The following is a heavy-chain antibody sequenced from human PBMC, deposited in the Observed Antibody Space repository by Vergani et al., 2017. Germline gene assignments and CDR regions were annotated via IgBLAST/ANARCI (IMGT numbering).Heavy chain of an antibody. J-gene: IGHJ5*02. CDR2: IRFEGITK. CDR1: GFTFNTYA. CDR3: AKDSGYKDQNWFDP. V-gene: IGHV3-30*02. Sequence: QVQLVESGGGVVQPGGSLRLSCAASGFTFNTYAMHWVRQAPGKGLEWVAFIRFEGITKYYADSVKGRFSISRDNSKKTLYLQMNNLRVEDTAVYYCAKDSGYKDQNWFDPWGQGTLVTVSS. D-gene: IGHD5-12*01.